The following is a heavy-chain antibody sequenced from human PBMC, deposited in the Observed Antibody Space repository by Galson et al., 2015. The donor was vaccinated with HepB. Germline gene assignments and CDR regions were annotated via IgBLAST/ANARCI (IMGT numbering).Heavy chain of an antibody. CDR2: IISKSDGGTT. J-gene: IGHJ4*02. CDR1: GFTFSNAW. Sequence: SLRLSCAASGFTFSNAWMNWVRQAPGKGLEWVGRIISKSDGGTTDYAAPVKGRFTISGDDSKNTLYLQMNSLKTEDTAVYYCTSLPIGYCRNTACWGYFDYWGQGTLVTVSS. D-gene: IGHD2-2*01. V-gene: IGHV3-15*07. CDR3: TSLPIGYCRNTACWGYFDY.